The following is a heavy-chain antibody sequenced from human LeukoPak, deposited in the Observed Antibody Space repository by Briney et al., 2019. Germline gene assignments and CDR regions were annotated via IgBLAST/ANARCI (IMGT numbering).Heavy chain of an antibody. V-gene: IGHV4-39*01. CDR3: ARHRDYSVDYFDY. J-gene: IGHJ4*02. CDR2: IYYSGST. D-gene: IGHD4-11*01. Sequence: SETLSLTCTVSGGSISSSTSYWGWIRQPPGKGLKWIGSIYYSGSTYYNPSLKSRVTIFVDTSKNQFSLKVNSVTAADTAVYYCARHRDYSVDYFDYWGQGTLVTVSS. CDR1: GGSISSSTSY.